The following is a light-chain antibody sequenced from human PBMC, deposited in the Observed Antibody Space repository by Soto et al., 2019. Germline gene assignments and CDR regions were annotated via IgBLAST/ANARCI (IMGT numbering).Light chain of an antibody. J-gene: IGLJ2*01. CDR2: EVR. Sequence: SVLTQPAFVSGSPGQAITLSCAGTLRDVGAYNLVSWYQQHPGRAPQLIIYEVRNRPSGISFRFSGSKSGNTASLTISGLQAEDEADYYCSSYTSKSSLIFGGGTKVTVL. CDR3: SSYTSKSSLI. CDR1: LRDVGAYNL. V-gene: IGLV2-14*01.